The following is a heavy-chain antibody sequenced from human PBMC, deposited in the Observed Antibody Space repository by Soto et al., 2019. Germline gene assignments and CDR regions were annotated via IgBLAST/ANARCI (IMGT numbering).Heavy chain of an antibody. D-gene: IGHD4-4*01. CDR1: GGSFSGYY. CDR2: INHSGST. J-gene: IGHJ6*02. Sequence: SETLSLTCAVYGGSFSGYYWSWIRQPPGKGLEWIGEINHSGSTNYNPSLKSRVTISVDTSKNQFSLKLSSVTAADTAVYYCASLRVTGDHYYYGMDVWGQGTTVTVSS. V-gene: IGHV4-34*01. CDR3: ASLRVTGDHYYYGMDV.